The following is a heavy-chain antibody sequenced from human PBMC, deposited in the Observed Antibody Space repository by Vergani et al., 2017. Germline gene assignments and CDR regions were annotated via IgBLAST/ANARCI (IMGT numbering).Heavy chain of an antibody. CDR2: INHSGST. D-gene: IGHD3-10*01. CDR1: GGSFSGYY. CDR3: ARGGKLLWFGP. J-gene: IGHJ5*02. V-gene: IGHV4-34*01. Sequence: QVQLQQWGAGLLKPSETLSLTCAVHGGSFSGYYWSWIRQPPGKGLEWIGEINHSGSTNYNPSLKSLVTISVDTSKNQFSLKLSSVTAADTAVSYCARGGKLLWFGPWGQGTLVTVSS.